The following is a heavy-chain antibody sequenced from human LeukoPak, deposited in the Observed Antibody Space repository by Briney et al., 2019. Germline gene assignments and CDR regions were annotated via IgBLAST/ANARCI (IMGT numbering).Heavy chain of an antibody. CDR2: IYYSGST. J-gene: IGHJ4*02. D-gene: IGHD3-3*01. CDR1: GGSFSGYY. Sequence: PSETLSLTCAVYGGSFSGYYWSWIRQPPGKGLEWIGYIYYSGSTYYNPSLKSRVTISVDTSKNQFSLKLSSVTAADTAVYYCARESSFSPGYWGQGTLVTVSS. V-gene: IGHV4-30-4*01. CDR3: ARESSFSPGY.